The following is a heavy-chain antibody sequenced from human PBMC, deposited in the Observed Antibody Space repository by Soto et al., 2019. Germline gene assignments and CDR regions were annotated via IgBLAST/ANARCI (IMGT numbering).Heavy chain of an antibody. CDR2: ISGSGGGT. V-gene: IGHV3-23*01. CDR3: AKCMTTVTTFPFDI. D-gene: IGHD4-17*01. Sequence: EVQLLESGGGLVQPGGSLRLSCAASGFTFSSYAMSWVRQAPGKGLEWVSAISGSGGGTYNAGSVKGRFTISRDNSKNTLYLQMTSLRAEDTAVYYRAKCMTTVTTFPFDIWGQGTMVTVSS. CDR1: GFTFSSYA. J-gene: IGHJ3*02.